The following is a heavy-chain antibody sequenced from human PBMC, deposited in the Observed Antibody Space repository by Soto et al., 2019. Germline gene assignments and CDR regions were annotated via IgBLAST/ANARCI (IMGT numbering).Heavy chain of an antibody. CDR2: IYSTGSS. Sequence: TSETLSLTCTVSGGSISSGNYYWSWIRQSPGKGLEWIGYIYSTGSSYYNPSLRSRVSMSVDTSKNQFSLNLSSVTAADTAVYFFACDGIHLWCSGRDRFAPWGPGTLVTVSS. V-gene: IGHV4-30-4*01. CDR3: ACDGIHLWCSGRDRFAP. CDR1: GGSISSGNYY. D-gene: IGHD2-8*02. J-gene: IGHJ5*02.